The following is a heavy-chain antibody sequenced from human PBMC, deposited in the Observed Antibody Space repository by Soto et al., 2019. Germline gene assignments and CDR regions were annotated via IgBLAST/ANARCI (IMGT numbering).Heavy chain of an antibody. V-gene: IGHV1-2*02. J-gene: IGHJ1*01. CDR3: GTAAGPYSGSV. D-gene: IGHD2-15*01. CDR2: INAKSGGT. CDR1: LSSLASHL. Sequence: ASVXGSVKGALSSLASHLWRWLRQAPGQGLEWMGWINAKSGGTDYAQKFQDRVTMSRDTSINKAYMQLSRLTSDDTAVYFCGTAAGPYSGSVWGQGTLVTVSS.